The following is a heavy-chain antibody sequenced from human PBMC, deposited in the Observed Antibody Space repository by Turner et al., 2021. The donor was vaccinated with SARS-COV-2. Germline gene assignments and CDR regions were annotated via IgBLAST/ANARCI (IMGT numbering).Heavy chain of an antibody. D-gene: IGHD3-10*01. J-gene: IGHJ5*02. Sequence: QLQLQESGPGLVKPSETLSLTCPVSGGSISSSSYYWGWIRQPPGKGLEWIGSIYYSGSTYYNPSLKSRGTISVDTSKNQFSLKLSSVTAADTAVYYCARPNTYYYGSGDSHGKSHNWFDPWGQGTLVTVSS. CDR3: ARPNTYYYGSGDSHGKSHNWFDP. CDR1: GGSISSSSYY. CDR2: IYYSGST. V-gene: IGHV4-39*01.